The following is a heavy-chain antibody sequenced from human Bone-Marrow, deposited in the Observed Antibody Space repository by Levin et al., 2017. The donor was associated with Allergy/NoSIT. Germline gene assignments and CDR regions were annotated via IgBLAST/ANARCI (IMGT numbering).Heavy chain of an antibody. Sequence: RPGGSLRLSCAASGLIFSNSWMHWVRQAPGKGPVWVSRISADGSRAYYADSVEGRFTISRDNAENTLYLQMDSLRAEDTAVYYCARDPGSASHDWYFDLWGRGTLVTVSS. CDR3: ARDPGSASHDWYFDL. J-gene: IGHJ2*01. D-gene: IGHD6-25*01. CDR2: ISADGSRA. CDR1: GLIFSNSW. V-gene: IGHV3-74*01.